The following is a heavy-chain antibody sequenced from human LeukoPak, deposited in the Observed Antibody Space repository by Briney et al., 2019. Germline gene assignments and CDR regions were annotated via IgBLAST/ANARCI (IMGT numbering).Heavy chain of an antibody. Sequence: GESLKISSQGSGYSFTNYWIGWVRQMPGKGLEWLGNINPADSYITHSPSFQGQVTFSADKSINTAYLQLTSLEASDTAMYYCARHFSSAWFGYWGQGTLVTVSS. J-gene: IGHJ4*02. CDR2: INPADSYI. D-gene: IGHD2-2*01. CDR3: ARHFSSAWFGY. V-gene: IGHV5-51*01. CDR1: GYSFTNYW.